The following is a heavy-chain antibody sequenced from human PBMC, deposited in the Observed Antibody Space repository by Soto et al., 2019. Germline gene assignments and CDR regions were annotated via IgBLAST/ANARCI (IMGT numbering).Heavy chain of an antibody. V-gene: IGHV1-46*01. CDR2: IFPGGVNI. D-gene: IGHD3-10*01. J-gene: IGHJ6*02. Sequence: ASVKVSCKAIGYSFTSHYMHWVRQAPGQGLEWMGTIFPGGVNIAYAQKFQGRVTMTEDTSTDTAYMELSSLRSEDTAVYYCAIKFGELLFLPPNYYYYGMDVWGQGTTVTVS. CDR1: GYSFTSHY. CDR3: AIKFGELLFLPPNYYYYGMDV.